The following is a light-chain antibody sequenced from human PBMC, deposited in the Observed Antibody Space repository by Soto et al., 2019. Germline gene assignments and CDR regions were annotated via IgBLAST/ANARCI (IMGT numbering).Light chain of an antibody. CDR1: ASNIGASYD. CDR2: GNF. J-gene: IGLJ2*01. Sequence: QSVLTQPPSVSGAPGQRVTISCAGSASNIGASYDVHWYQQVPGTAPKLLIYGNFNRPSGVPDRFSGSKSGTSASLAITGLQADDEADYFCSSWDDSLSGVVFGRGTKLTVL. CDR3: SSWDDSLSGVV. V-gene: IGLV1-40*01.